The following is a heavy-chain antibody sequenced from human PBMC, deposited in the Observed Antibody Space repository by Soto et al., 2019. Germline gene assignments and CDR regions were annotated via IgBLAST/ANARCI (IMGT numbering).Heavy chain of an antibody. CDR1: GYTFTSYG. D-gene: IGHD3-10*01. Sequence: ASVKVSCKASGYTFTSYGITWVRQAPGQGLEWMGWINANNGNTKYSQKFQGRVTITRDTSASTAYMELSSLRSEDKAVYYCARGGPPIDYWGQGTLVTVSS. J-gene: IGHJ4*02. CDR2: INANNGNT. V-gene: IGHV1-3*01. CDR3: ARGGPPIDY.